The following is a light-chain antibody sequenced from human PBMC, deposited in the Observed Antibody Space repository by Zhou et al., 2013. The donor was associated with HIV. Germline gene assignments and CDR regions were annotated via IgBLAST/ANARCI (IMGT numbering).Light chain of an antibody. CDR1: ENLISQY. Sequence: ELVLVQSPATLSLSPGERATLSCRGNENLISQYLAWYQQKPGQAPRLLIHGASSRAAGIPDRFSGRGSGTDFTLTISRVEPEDFAVYYCFQYGGSPPTFGQGTRVE. V-gene: IGKV3-20*01. CDR2: GAS. CDR3: FQYGGSPPT. J-gene: IGKJ1*01.